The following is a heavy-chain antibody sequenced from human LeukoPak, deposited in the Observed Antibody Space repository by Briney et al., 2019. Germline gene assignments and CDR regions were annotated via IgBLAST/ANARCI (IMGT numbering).Heavy chain of an antibody. Sequence: PGGSLRLSCAASGFTFSSYAMHWVRQAPGKGLEWVAVISYDGSDKYYADSAKGRFTISRDNSKNTLYLQMNSLRAEDTAVYYCARDQSSSGWFDPWGQGTLVTVSS. CDR1: GFTFSSYA. CDR3: ARDQSSSGWFDP. CDR2: ISYDGSDK. V-gene: IGHV3-30*04. J-gene: IGHJ5*02. D-gene: IGHD6-6*01.